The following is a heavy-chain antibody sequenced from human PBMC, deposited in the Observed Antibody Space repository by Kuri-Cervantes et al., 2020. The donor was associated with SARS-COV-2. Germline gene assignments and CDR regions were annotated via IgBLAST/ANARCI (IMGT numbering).Heavy chain of an antibody. CDR2: IYTSGST. D-gene: IGHD6-13*01. Sequence: GSLSLSCTVSGDSISCYFWSWLRQPAGKGLEWIGHIYTSGSTNYNPSLKSRVTMSVDTSKNHFSLRLSSVTAADTAVYYRARVLVGIVAAGSHYYYYMDVWGKGTTVTVSS. V-gene: IGHV4-4*07. J-gene: IGHJ6*03. CDR1: GDSISCYF. CDR3: ARVLVGIVAAGSHYYYYMDV.